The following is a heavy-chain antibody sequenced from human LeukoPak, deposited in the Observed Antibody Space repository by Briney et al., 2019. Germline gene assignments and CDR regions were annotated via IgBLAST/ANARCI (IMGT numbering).Heavy chain of an antibody. V-gene: IGHV3-21*01. CDR3: ARPYDTRGYFPDY. CDR1: GFTFSSYA. D-gene: IGHD3-22*01. CDR2: ISRGSDHI. Sequence: GGSLRLSCAASGFTFSSYAMNWVRQAPGKGLEWVSSISRGSDHIFYADSMKGRFTISRNNAKNSLYLQMNSLGAEDTAVYYCARPYDTRGYFPDYWGQGTLVTVSS. J-gene: IGHJ4*02.